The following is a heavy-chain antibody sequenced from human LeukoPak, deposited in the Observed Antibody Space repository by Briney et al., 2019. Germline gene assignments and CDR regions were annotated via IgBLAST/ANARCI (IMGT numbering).Heavy chain of an antibody. CDR2: INPNSGGT. CDR3: TRGTYYYDSSGYFDY. Sequence: ASVKVSCKASGYTFTGYYMHWVRQAPGQGLEWMGRINPNSGGTNYAQKFQGRVTMTRDTSISTAYMELSSLRSDDTAVYYCTRGTYYYDSSGYFDYWGQGTLVTVSS. J-gene: IGHJ4*02. CDR1: GYTFTGYY. V-gene: IGHV1-2*06. D-gene: IGHD3-22*01.